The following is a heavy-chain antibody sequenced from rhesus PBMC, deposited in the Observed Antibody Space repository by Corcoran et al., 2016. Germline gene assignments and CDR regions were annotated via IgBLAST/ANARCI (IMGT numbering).Heavy chain of an antibody. CDR3: ANPSSYSYSLAY. J-gene: IGHJ4*01. V-gene: IGHV4-80*01. CDR1: DASISSYW. CDR2: INGNSGRT. Sequence: QVQLQESGPGLVKPSETLSLTCAVSDASISSYWWIWILQPPGKGLEWIGEINGNSGRTYYNPSLKSRVTISKDASKNHLSLKLTSVTAADTAVYYCANPSSYSYSLAYWGQGVLVTVSS. D-gene: IGHD5-12*01.